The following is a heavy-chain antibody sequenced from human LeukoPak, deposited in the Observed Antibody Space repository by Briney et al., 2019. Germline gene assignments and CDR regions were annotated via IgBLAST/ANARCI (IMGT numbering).Heavy chain of an antibody. V-gene: IGHV1-46*01. Sequence: ASVKVSCKASGYTFTSYHMHWVRQAPGQGLEWMGKINLSGGSTTYAQKFQGRVTMTRDTSTSTAYMELSSLRSEDTAVYYCARAHDGMDVWGQGTTVTVSS. CDR3: ARAHDGMDV. J-gene: IGHJ6*02. CDR2: INLSGGST. CDR1: GYTFTSYH.